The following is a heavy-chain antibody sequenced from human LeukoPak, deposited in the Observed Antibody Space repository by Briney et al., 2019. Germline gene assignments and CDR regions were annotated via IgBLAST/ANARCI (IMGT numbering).Heavy chain of an antibody. CDR2: IYYSGST. J-gene: IGHJ4*02. CDR1: GGSISSGDYY. D-gene: IGHD4-17*01. Sequence: SQTLSLTCTVSGGSISSGDYYWSWIRQHPGKGLEWIGYIYYSGSTYYNPSLKSRVTISVDTSKNQFSLKLSSVTAADTAVYYCARGPYGDSFIGVYYFDYWGQGTLVTVSS. V-gene: IGHV4-31*03. CDR3: ARGPYGDSFIGVYYFDY.